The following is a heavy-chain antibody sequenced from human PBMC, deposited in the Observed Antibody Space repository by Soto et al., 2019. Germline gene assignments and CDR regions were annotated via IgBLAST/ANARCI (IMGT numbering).Heavy chain of an antibody. D-gene: IGHD3-10*01. J-gene: IGHJ4*02. CDR3: ARRGAIGYYGSGRAFDY. CDR1: GGSFSGYY. Sequence: PSETLSLTCAVYGGSFSGYYWSWIRKPPGKGLEWIGELNHSGSTNYNPSLKSRVTISVDTSKNQFSLKLSSVTAADTAVYYCARRGAIGYYGSGRAFDYWGQGTLVTVSS. CDR2: LNHSGST. V-gene: IGHV4-34*01.